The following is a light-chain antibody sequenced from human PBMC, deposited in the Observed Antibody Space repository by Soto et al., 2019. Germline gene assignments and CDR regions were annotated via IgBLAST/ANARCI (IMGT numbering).Light chain of an antibody. Sequence: SALTQPPSASGSPGQSVTISCTGTSSDVGGYDYVSWYQQHPGKAPKLMIYEVTIRPSGVSDRFSGSKSGNTASLTVSGLQAEDGADYYCSSYTGGNPSYVFGTGTKV. CDR2: EVT. CDR1: SSDVGGYDY. CDR3: SSYTGGNPSYV. V-gene: IGLV2-8*01. J-gene: IGLJ1*01.